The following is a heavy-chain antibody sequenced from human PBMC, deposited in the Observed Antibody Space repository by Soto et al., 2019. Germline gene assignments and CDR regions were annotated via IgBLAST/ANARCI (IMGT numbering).Heavy chain of an antibody. Sequence: GGSLRLSCAASGFTFSSYSMNWVRQAPGKGLEWVSYISSSSSTIYYADSVKGRFTISRDNAKNSLYLQMNSLRAEDTAVYYCARDLVAPTYCSSTSCYNYWGQGTLVTVSS. V-gene: IGHV3-48*01. D-gene: IGHD2-2*02. CDR2: ISSSSSTI. CDR1: GFTFSSYS. J-gene: IGHJ4*02. CDR3: ARDLVAPTYCSSTSCYNY.